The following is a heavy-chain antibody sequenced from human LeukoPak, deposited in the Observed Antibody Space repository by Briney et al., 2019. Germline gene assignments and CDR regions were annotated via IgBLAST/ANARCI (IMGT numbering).Heavy chain of an antibody. CDR1: GFIISSND. CDR2: IYSGGST. D-gene: IGHD2-21*02. CDR3: ARTDETAPAEDFQH. Sequence: GGSLRLSCAASGFIISSNDMSWVRQAPGKGLEWVSVIYSGGSTYYADSVKGRFTISRDNSKNTLYLQMKSLRAEDTAVYYCARTDETAPAEDFQHWGQGTLVTVSS. V-gene: IGHV3-53*01. J-gene: IGHJ1*01.